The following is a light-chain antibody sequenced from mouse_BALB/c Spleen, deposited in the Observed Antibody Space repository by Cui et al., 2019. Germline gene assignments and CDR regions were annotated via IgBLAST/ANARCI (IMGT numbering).Light chain of an antibody. V-gene: IGKV9-123*01. CDR1: QAVRGN. J-gene: IGKJ2*01. CDR2: STS. Sequence: DIQLIQSPSYMFASLGERLSLSCRASQAVRGNLDWYQQKPGGTIKPLIYSTSNLNSGVPSRFSGSGSGSDYSLTISSLESEDFADYYCLQRNAYPYTFGGGTKLEIK. CDR3: LQRNAYPYT.